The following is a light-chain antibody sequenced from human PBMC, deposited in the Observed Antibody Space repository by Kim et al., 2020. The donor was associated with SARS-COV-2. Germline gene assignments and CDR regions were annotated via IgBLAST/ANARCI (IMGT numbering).Light chain of an antibody. CDR1: RDIHTW. CDR2: GAS. Sequence: ASNGDRVTITCRASRDIHTWLAWFQQKPGKAPKLLIYGASSLQGGVPSRFSGSGFGTDFTLTINNMQPEDSATYYCQQANSFPFAFGPGTKVDIK. CDR3: QQANSFPFA. J-gene: IGKJ3*01. V-gene: IGKV1D-12*01.